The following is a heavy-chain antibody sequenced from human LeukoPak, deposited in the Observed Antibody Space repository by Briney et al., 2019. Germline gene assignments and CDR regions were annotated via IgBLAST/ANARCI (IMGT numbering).Heavy chain of an antibody. CDR1: GFTFSSYW. D-gene: IGHD6-13*01. CDR2: INQDGSET. Sequence: GGSLRLSCAASGFTFSSYWMSWVRQAPGKALEWVANINQDGSETYYVDSVEGRFTISRDNTENSLYLQMNSLRAEDTALYYCARAASAGTVDYWGQGTLVTVSS. J-gene: IGHJ4*02. V-gene: IGHV3-7*01. CDR3: ARAASAGTVDY.